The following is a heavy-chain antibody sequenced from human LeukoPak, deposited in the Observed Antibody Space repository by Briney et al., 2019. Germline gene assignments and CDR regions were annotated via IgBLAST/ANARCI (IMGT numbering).Heavy chain of an antibody. CDR2: ISGSGGST. D-gene: IGHD5/OR15-5a*01. J-gene: IGHJ6*02. Sequence: PWGSLRLSCAASGFTFSSCAMTWVRQAPGKGLEWVSSISGSGGSTYYADSVKGRFTISRENSKNTLYLQMNSLRAEDTAVYYCAKSTTAYYYYGMDVWGPGTTVTVSS. CDR3: AKSTTAYYYYGMDV. CDR1: GFTFSSCA. V-gene: IGHV3-23*01.